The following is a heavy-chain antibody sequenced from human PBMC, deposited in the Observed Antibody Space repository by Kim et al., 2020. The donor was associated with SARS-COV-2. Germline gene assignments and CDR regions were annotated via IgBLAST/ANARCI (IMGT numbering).Heavy chain of an antibody. Sequence: SETLSHTCTVSGGSISSGGYYWSWIRQYPGKGLEWIGYIYYSGSTYYNPSLKSRVTISVDTSKNQFSLKLSSVTAADTAVYYCARAETIFGVVIGCFDYWGQGTLVTVSS. D-gene: IGHD3-3*01. CDR3: ARAETIFGVVIGCFDY. J-gene: IGHJ4*02. CDR2: IYYSGST. CDR1: GGSISSGGYY. V-gene: IGHV4-31*03.